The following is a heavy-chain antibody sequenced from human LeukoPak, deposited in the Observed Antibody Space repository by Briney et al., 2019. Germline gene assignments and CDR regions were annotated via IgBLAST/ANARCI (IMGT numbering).Heavy chain of an antibody. CDR1: GFGFTNYA. Sequence: GGSLRLSCVASGFGFTNYAMSWVRQAPGKGLQWVSAISGGGVAIYYADSVKGRFTISRDNSKNTLYLQMNSLRAEDTAVYYCAKDGFDYYDSSGYYYFNYWGQGTLVTVSS. CDR2: ISGGGVAI. CDR3: AKDGFDYYDSSGYYYFNY. J-gene: IGHJ4*02. D-gene: IGHD3-22*01. V-gene: IGHV3-23*01.